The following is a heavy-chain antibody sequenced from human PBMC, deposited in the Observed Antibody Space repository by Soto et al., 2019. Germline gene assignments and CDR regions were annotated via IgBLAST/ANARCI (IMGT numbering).Heavy chain of an antibody. V-gene: IGHV3-23*01. CDR3: ARKVLGSTSRPDCWYFDL. CDR2: ISGGGDRT. D-gene: IGHD2-2*01. J-gene: IGHJ2*01. CDR1: GFTFINYA. Sequence: EVQLLESGGGLVQPGGSLRLSCVGSGFTFINYAMNWVRQTPGKGLEWVSTISGGGDRTFDADTVKGRFTISRDNSKNTVNLQMNSLRAYDTAVYYCARKVLGSTSRPDCWYFDLWGRGTLVTVSS.